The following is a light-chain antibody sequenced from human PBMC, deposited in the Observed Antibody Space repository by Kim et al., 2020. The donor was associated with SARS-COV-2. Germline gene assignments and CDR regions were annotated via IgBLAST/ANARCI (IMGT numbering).Light chain of an antibody. V-gene: IGKV1-39*01. Sequence: SASVGDSVTMSCRASQGVSGYLNWYQQKPGNAPKLLIYGATILQFGVPSRFSGSGSGTDFTLTISNLQPEDFATYYCQQSSNTLTFGGGTKVDIK. CDR3: QQSSNTLT. CDR2: GAT. J-gene: IGKJ4*01. CDR1: QGVSGY.